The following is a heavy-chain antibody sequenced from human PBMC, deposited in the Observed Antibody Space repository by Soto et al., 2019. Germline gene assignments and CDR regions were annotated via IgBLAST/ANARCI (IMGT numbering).Heavy chain of an antibody. CDR3: ARAFSTALVTYNWFDT. CDR2: IIPIFGTA. Sequence: QVQLVQSGAEVKKPGSSVKVSCKASGGTFSSYAISWVRQAPGQGLEWMGGIIPIFGTANYAQKFQGRVTITADKSTSTAYMELSSLRSEETGVYYCARAFSTALVTYNWFDTCGQGTLVTVSS. V-gene: IGHV1-69*06. D-gene: IGHD5-18*01. J-gene: IGHJ5*02. CDR1: GGTFSSYA.